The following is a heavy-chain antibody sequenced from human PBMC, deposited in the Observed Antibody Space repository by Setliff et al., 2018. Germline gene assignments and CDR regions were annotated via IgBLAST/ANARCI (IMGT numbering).Heavy chain of an antibody. V-gene: IGHV1-2*06. J-gene: IGHJ2*01. CDR1: GYPFTDYY. Sequence: ASVKVSCKTSGYPFTDYYIHWVRQAPGQGLEWMGRINPNSGATNFAQKFQGRVTMTRDTSISTAYMDLSRLRSDDTAVYYCARDFDLGYSYGLNYWYFDLWGRGTLVTVSS. CDR3: ARDFDLGYSYGLNYWYFDL. D-gene: IGHD5-18*01. CDR2: INPNSGAT.